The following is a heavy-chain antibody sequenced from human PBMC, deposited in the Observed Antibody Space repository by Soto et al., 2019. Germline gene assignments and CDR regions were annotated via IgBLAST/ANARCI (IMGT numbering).Heavy chain of an antibody. CDR1: GYSFTSYW. J-gene: IGHJ3*02. CDR2: IYPGDSDT. V-gene: IGHV5-51*01. Sequence: HGESLKISCKGSGYSFTSYWIGWVRQMPGKGLEWMGIIYPGDSDTRYSPSFQGQVTISADKSISTAYLQWSSLKASDTAMYYCASWPGRAANAFDIRGQGTMVTGSS. CDR3: ASWPGRAANAFDI. D-gene: IGHD6-25*01.